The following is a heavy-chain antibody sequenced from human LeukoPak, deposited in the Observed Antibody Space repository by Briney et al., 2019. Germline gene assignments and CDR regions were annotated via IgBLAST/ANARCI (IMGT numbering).Heavy chain of an antibody. D-gene: IGHD3-22*01. CDR1: GYTFTSYY. J-gene: IGHJ3*02. Sequence: ASVKVSCKASGYTFTSYYMHWVGQAPGQGLEWMGIINPSGGSTSYAQKFQGRVTMTRDTSTSTVYMELSSLRSEDTAVYYCARGGSPYYYDSSGYRALDAFDIWGQGTMVTVSS. CDR3: ARGGSPYYYDSSGYRALDAFDI. CDR2: INPSGGST. V-gene: IGHV1-46*01.